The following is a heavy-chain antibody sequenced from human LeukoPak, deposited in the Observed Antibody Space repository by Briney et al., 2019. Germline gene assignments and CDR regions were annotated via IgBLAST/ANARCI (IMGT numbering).Heavy chain of an antibody. V-gene: IGHV1-69*04. CDR2: IIPILGIA. Sequence: ASVKVSCKASGGTFSSYAISWVRQAPGQGLEWMGRIIPILGIANYAQKFQGRVTITADKSTSTAYMELSSLRSEDTAVYYCAFPAYDSSGYYPYFDYWGQGTLVTVSS. CDR3: AFPAYDSSGYYPYFDY. J-gene: IGHJ4*02. D-gene: IGHD3-22*01. CDR1: GGTFSSYA.